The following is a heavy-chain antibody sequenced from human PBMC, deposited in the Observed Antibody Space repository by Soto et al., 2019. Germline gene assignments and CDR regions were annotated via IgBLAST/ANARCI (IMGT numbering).Heavy chain of an antibody. CDR2: ISYDGSDE. CDR1: GFSFRSYG. Sequence: QVQLVESGGGVVQPGRSLRLSCEASGFSFRSYGMHWVRQAPGKGLEWVAVISYDGSDEYYVESVKGRFTISRDNSRNTLYLEMNNLRFEDTAMYYCAKVSSDRGYYYFAMDVWGQGTTVTVS. V-gene: IGHV3-30*18. D-gene: IGHD3-10*01. J-gene: IGHJ6*02. CDR3: AKVSSDRGYYYFAMDV.